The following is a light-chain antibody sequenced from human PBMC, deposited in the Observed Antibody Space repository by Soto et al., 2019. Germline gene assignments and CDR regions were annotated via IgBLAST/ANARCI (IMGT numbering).Light chain of an antibody. J-gene: IGLJ1*01. CDR3: SSYTSTMTNV. CDR2: DVV. CDR1: SGDVGGFNS. Sequence: QSVLTQLSSLYGSPGQSFTISCTGTSGDVGGFNSVSWYQLRPGTAPKLILYDVVDRPSGVSYRFSGSKSGNTASLTISGLQAADEADYFCSSYTSTMTNVFGSGTKAPS. V-gene: IGLV2-14*03.